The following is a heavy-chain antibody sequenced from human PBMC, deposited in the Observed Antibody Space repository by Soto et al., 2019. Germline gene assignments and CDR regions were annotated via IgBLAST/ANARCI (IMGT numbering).Heavy chain of an antibody. V-gene: IGHV1-18*01. CDR1: GYTFTSYG. J-gene: IGHJ4*02. CDR2: ISTDKGKT. CDR3: ATRSPAFDY. Sequence: QVQLVQSGPEVKKPGASVKVSCETSGYTFTSYGISWVRQAPGQGLEWMGWISTDKGKTTYAQKFQGRVTMTTDTSTSTAYMELRSLRSYDTAVYYCATRSPAFDYWGQGTLITVSS.